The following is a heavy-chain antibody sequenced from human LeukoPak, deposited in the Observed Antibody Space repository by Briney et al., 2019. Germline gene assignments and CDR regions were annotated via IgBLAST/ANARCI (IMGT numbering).Heavy chain of an antibody. V-gene: IGHV1-3*01. J-gene: IGHJ4*02. Sequence: ASVKVSCKASGYTFTSYAMHWVRQAPGQRLEWMGWINAGNGNTKYSQKFQGRVTITRDTSASTAYMELSSLRSEDTAVYYCATPIPPSGSYYYRGQGTLVTVSS. CDR1: GYTFTSYA. CDR2: INAGNGNT. D-gene: IGHD1-26*01. CDR3: ATPIPPSGSYYY.